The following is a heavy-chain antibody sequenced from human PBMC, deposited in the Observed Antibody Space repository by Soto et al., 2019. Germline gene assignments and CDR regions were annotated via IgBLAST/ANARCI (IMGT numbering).Heavy chain of an antibody. D-gene: IGHD4-17*01. CDR1: SGPIRSSNW. Sequence: SETLSLTCAVSSGPIRSSNWWSWVRQPPGKGLEWIGEIFDSVSTNYNPSLKSRVTISVDRSKNQYSLDLSSVTAADTAVYYCARTYGDYARYFYMDVWGKGTTVTVSS. CDR2: IFDSVST. J-gene: IGHJ6*03. CDR3: ARTYGDYARYFYMDV. V-gene: IGHV4-4*02.